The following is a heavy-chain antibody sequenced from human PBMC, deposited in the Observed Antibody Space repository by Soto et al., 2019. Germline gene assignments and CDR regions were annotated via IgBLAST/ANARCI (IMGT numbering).Heavy chain of an antibody. Sequence: PSETLSLTCTVSGGSISSGGYYWSWIRQHPGKGLEWIGYIYYSGSTYYNPSLKSRVTISVDTSKNQFSLKLSSVTAADTAVYYCARAGRHSRTSPRIWGQGTLVPVSS. D-gene: IGHD2-2*01. J-gene: IGHJ4*02. CDR2: IYYSGST. CDR3: ARAGRHSRTSPRI. V-gene: IGHV4-31*03. CDR1: GGSISSGGYY.